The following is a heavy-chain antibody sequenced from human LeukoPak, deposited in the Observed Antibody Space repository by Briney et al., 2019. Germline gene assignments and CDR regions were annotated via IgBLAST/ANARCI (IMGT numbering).Heavy chain of an antibody. D-gene: IGHD3-22*01. CDR1: GFTFSSYE. CDR2: ISSCSSYI. V-gene: IGHV3-21*01. J-gene: IGHJ2*01. CDR3: AGSATIGYSPREWDYWYFDL. Sequence: GGPLRLSCAASGFTFSSYEMNWVRQAPGKGLEWVSSISSCSSYIYYADSVKGRCTIPRDNAKNSLYLQMNSLRVEDTAVYYCAGSATIGYSPREWDYWYFDLWGRGTLVTVSS.